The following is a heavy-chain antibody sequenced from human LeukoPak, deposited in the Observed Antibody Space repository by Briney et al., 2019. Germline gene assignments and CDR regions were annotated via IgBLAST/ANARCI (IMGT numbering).Heavy chain of an antibody. CDR2: ISAYNGNT. Sequence: GASVKVSCKASGYTFTSYGISWVRQAPGRGLEWMGWISAYNGNTNYAQKLQGRVTMTTDTSTSTAYMELRSLRSDDTAVYYCARVFIYGSVEPWAFDIWGQGTLVTVSS. J-gene: IGHJ4*02. D-gene: IGHD3-10*01. V-gene: IGHV1-18*01. CDR1: GYTFTSYG. CDR3: ARVFIYGSVEPWAFDI.